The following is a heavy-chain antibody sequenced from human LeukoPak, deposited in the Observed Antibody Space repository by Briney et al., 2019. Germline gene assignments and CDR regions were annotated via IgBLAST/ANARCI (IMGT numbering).Heavy chain of an antibody. CDR1: GYSFINYW. D-gene: IGHD4-23*01. J-gene: IGHJ6*02. V-gene: IGHV5-51*01. Sequence: GESLKISCKGSGYSFINYWIGWVRQLPGKGLEWMAFINPGDSDTRYSPSFQGHVTISVDKSINTAYLQWGSLKASDTAMYYCARQGDAVVTDVWGPGTTVIVSS. CDR2: INPGDSDT. CDR3: ARQGDAVVTDV.